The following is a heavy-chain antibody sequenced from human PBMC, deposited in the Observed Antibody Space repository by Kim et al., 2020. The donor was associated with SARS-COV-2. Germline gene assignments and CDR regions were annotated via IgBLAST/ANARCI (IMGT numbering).Heavy chain of an antibody. D-gene: IGHD1-1*01. CDR2: INSDGSSR. J-gene: IGHJ4*02. Sequence: GGSLRLSCEASGFTFSSYWMHWVRQAPGKGLVWVSRINSDGSSRTYADSVKGRFTISRDNSKNTLYLQMDSLRAEDTAVYYCARGKISTTGTLTYWGQGTLVTVSS. CDR3: ARGKISTTGTLTY. CDR1: GFTFSSYW. V-gene: IGHV3-74*01.